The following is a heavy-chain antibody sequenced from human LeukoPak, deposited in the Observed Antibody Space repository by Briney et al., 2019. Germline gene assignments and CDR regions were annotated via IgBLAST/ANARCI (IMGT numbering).Heavy chain of an antibody. CDR1: GFTFSSYG. Sequence: GRSLRLSCAASGFTFSSYGMHWVRQVPGKGLEWVAVISYDGSNKYYADSVKGRFTISRDNSKNTLYLQMNSLRAEDTAVYYCATDKDTAMTFDYWGQGTLVTVSS. D-gene: IGHD5-18*01. CDR2: ISYDGSNK. V-gene: IGHV3-30*03. CDR3: ATDKDTAMTFDY. J-gene: IGHJ4*02.